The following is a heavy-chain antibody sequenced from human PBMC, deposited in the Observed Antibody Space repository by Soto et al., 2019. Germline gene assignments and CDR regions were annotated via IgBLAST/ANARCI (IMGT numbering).Heavy chain of an antibody. CDR2: IYNSRTT. V-gene: IGHV4-39*01. J-gene: IGHJ3*02. CDR1: GGSIISSSYY. Sequence: TSETLSLTCTVSGGSIISSSYYWGWIRQPPGKGLEWIGNIYNSRTTYYNPSLKSRVTIAADTSKNQFSLKLSSVTAADTALYYCASPVDYGGNSGHAFDIWAQGTTVTVSS. CDR3: ASPVDYGGNSGHAFDI. D-gene: IGHD4-17*01.